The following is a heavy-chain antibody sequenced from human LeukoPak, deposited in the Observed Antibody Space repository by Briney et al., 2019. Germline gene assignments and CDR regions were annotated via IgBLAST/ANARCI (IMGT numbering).Heavy chain of an antibody. CDR1: GGTFSSYA. J-gene: IGHJ5*02. V-gene: IGHV1-69*01. CDR3: ARVTGGRYCSTTSCYMRGWFDP. D-gene: IGHD2-2*02. CDR2: IIPVFGTS. Sequence: KISCKASGGTFSSYAISWVRQAPGQGLEWMGGIIPVFGTSNYAQKFQGRVTITADESTRTAYMELSSLRSEDTAVYYCARVTGGRYCSTTSCYMRGWFDPWGQGTLVTVSS.